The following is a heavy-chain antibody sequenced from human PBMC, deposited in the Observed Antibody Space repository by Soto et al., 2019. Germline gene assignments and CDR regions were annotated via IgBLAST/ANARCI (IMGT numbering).Heavy chain of an antibody. D-gene: IGHD5-12*01. J-gene: IGHJ4*02. Sequence: SSETLSLTCTVSGGSISGHSWIWIRQPAGRGLEWIGHIYPSGSTSYNPSLRSRVTMSLDTSKNQIFLNLTSVTAADTAVFYCVRGRSYSVYDFWGPGTLVTVS. CDR2: IYPSGST. V-gene: IGHV4-4*07. CDR3: VRGRSYSVYDF. CDR1: GGSISGHS.